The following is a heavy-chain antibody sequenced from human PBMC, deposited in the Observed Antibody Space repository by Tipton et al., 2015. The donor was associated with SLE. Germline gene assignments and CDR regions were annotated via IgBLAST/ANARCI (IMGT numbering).Heavy chain of an antibody. J-gene: IGHJ4*02. CDR3: VRDGGGAFDD. D-gene: IGHD3-10*01. Sequence: TLSLTCTVSGGSVSSNYWSWIRQPPGKGLEWIGYIDYRDITKNNPSLNSRVTIFVDTSKNQFSLKLSSVTAADTAVYYCVRDGGGAFDDWGQGTRVIVSS. CDR2: IDYRDIT. CDR1: GGSVSSNY. V-gene: IGHV4-59*02.